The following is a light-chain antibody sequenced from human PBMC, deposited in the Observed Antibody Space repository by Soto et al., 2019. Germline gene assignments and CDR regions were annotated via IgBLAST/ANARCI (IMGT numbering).Light chain of an antibody. V-gene: IGKV3-20*01. J-gene: IGKJ1*01. Sequence: VFPRCRGNLSWSRGEGGTLACSAIQSVRSSYLAWYQQKPGQAPRLLFYGTSNRATGVPDRFSGSGSGTDFTLTISRLEPEDFAVYFCQQYGNSPAWTFGRGTKVDIK. CDR3: QQYGNSPAWT. CDR1: QSVRSSY. CDR2: GTS.